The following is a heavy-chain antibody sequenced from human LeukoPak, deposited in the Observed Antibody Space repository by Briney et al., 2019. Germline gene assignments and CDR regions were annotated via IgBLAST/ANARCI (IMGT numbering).Heavy chain of an antibody. J-gene: IGHJ2*01. CDR1: GGSFSGYY. CDR3: ARGLSRGRYFDL. D-gene: IGHD3-10*01. CDR2: INHSGST. V-gene: IGHV4-34*01. Sequence: SETLSLTCAVYGGSFSGYYWSWIRQPPGKGLEWIGEINHSGSTNYNPSLKSRVTISVDTSKNQFSLKLSSVTAVDTAVYYCARGLSRGRYFDLWGRGTLVTVSS.